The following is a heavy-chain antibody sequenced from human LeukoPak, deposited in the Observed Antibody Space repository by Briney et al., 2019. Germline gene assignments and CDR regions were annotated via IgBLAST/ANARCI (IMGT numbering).Heavy chain of an antibody. CDR1: GFTFSSYW. V-gene: IGHV3-7*01. J-gene: IGHJ4*02. D-gene: IGHD5-18*01. Sequence: SGGSLRLSCAASGFTFSSYWMTWIRQAPGKGLEWVANIKQDGSEKYYVDSAKGRFTISRDNAKNSLYLQMNSLRAEDAAVYYCARDTGGGYSCYDCWGQGTLVTVSS. CDR2: IKQDGSEK. CDR3: ARDTGGGYSCYDC.